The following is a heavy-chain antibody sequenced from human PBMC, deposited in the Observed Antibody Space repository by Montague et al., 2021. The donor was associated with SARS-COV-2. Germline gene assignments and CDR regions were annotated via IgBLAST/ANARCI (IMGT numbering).Heavy chain of an antibody. V-gene: IGHV4-59*13. CDR2: IYHSGSVTT. CDR3: ARRGGGEVFARFMYWYFDV. D-gene: IGHD2-21*01. Sequence: SETLSLTCSVPGGSINAYYWGWVRQSPGKGLERIGYIYHSGSVTTSYNPSLKSPVSTSVDTSQNQFSLKSTSVTAADTAVYYCARRGGGEVFARFMYWYFDVWGRGSLVTVSS. CDR1: GGSINAYY. J-gene: IGHJ2*01.